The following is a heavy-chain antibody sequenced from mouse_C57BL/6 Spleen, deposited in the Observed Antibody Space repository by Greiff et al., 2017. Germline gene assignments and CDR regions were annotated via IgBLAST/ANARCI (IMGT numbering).Heavy chain of an antibody. D-gene: IGHD2-13*01. CDR3: ARGGLRLLRYWYFDV. Sequence: EVQRVESGPGLVKPSQSLSLTCSVTGYSITSGYYWNWIRQFPGNKLEWMGYISYDGSNNYNPSLKNRISITRDTSKNQFFLKLNSVTTEDTATYYCARGGLRLLRYWYFDVWGTGTTVTVSS. V-gene: IGHV3-6*01. CDR2: ISYDGSN. CDR1: GYSITSGYY. J-gene: IGHJ1*03.